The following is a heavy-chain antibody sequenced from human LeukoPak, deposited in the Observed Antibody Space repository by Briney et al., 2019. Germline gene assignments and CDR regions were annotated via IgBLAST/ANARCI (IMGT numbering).Heavy chain of an antibody. CDR2: IYYSGVT. CDR3: ARDRPPPPYYDYYGHYFDY. J-gene: IGHJ4*02. V-gene: IGHV4-31*03. D-gene: IGHD5-12*01. CDR1: GGSISSGIYY. Sequence: PSETLSLTCTVSGGSISSGIYYWSWIRQYPGRGLEWIGCIYYSGVTYYNPSLKSRVAISVDTSKNQFSLKLSSVTAADTAMYYYARDRPPPPYYDYYGHYFDYWGQGTLVSVSS.